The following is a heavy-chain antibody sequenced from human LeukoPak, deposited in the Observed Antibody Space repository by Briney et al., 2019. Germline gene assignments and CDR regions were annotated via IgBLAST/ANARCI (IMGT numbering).Heavy chain of an antibody. J-gene: IGHJ6*02. Sequence: SETLSLTCTVSGGSISSSSYSWGWIRQPPGKGLEWIGSIYYSGSTYYNPSLKSRVTISVDTSRNQFSLKLSSVTAADTAVYYCARHGDTTIFGVVAAYYYYGMDVWGQGTTVTVSS. CDR3: ARHGDTTIFGVVAAYYYYGMDV. V-gene: IGHV4-39*01. CDR1: GGSISSSSYS. D-gene: IGHD3-3*01. CDR2: IYYSGST.